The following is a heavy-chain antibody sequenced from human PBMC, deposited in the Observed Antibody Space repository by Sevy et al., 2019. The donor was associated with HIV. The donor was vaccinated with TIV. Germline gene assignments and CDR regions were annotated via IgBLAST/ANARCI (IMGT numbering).Heavy chain of an antibody. J-gene: IGHJ4*02. CDR3: ARGGYYYDNAAYYAFDS. CDR2: IWSDGAYQ. Sequence: GGSLRLSCAASGFTPSTYAMHWVRQAPGKGLEWVAIIWSDGAYQYHGDSVKGRFTISRDNSKNTLYLQMNSLRVEDTAVYYCARGGYYYDNAAYYAFDSWGQGTLVTVSS. CDR1: GFTPSTYA. D-gene: IGHD3-22*01. V-gene: IGHV3-33*01.